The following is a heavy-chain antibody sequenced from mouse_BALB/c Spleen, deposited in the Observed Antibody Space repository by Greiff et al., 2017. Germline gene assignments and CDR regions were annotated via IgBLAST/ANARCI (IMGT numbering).Heavy chain of an antibody. CDR3: TRDPGTYFDY. D-gene: IGHD4-1*01. Sequence: DVMLVESGGGLVKPGGSLKLSCAASGFTFSSYTMSWVRQTPEKRLEWVATISSGGSYTYYPDSVKGRFTISRDNAKNTLYLQMSSLKSEDTAMYYCTRDPGTYFDYWGQGTTLTVSS. CDR1: GFTFSSYT. V-gene: IGHV5-6-4*01. J-gene: IGHJ2*01. CDR2: ISSGGSYT.